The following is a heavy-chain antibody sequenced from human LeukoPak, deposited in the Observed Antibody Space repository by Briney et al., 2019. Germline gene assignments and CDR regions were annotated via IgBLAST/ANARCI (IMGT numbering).Heavy chain of an antibody. CDR3: TRDGFDY. J-gene: IGHJ4*02. CDR2: INPNSGGT. Sequence: ASVKVSCKASGYTFTDYYIHWVRQAPGHGLEWMGWINPNSGGTKFAQKFQDRVTMTRDTSISTAYMEVSRLRSDDTAVYYCTRDGFDYWGQGTLVTVSS. CDR1: GYTFTDYY. V-gene: IGHV1-2*02.